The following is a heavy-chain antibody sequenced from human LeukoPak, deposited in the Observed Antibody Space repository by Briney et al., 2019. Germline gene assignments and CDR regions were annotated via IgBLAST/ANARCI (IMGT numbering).Heavy chain of an antibody. J-gene: IGHJ1*01. Sequence: GGSLRLSCGASGFTFSRYAMSWVRQAPGKGLEWVSAIRGSGGSTFYVESVKRRFTITRTNSKNTPYLQMNSVRGDDTAVYYCAKGRVATPSRDFQHWGQGTLVTVSS. CDR2: IRGSGGST. D-gene: IGHD5-12*01. CDR3: AKGRVATPSRDFQH. CDR1: GFTFSRYA. V-gene: IGHV3-23*01.